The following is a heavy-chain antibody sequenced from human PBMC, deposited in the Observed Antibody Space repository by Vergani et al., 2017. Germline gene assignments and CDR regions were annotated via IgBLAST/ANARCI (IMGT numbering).Heavy chain of an antibody. CDR3: AKAAAQAYYGMDV. CDR1: GFTFSSYG. V-gene: IGHV3-30*02. J-gene: IGHJ6*02. Sequence: QVQLVESGGGVVQPGGSLRLSCAASGFTFSSYGMHWVRQAPGKGLEWVACIRYDGSNKYYAYSVKGRFTISRDNSKNTLYLQMNSLRAEDTAVYYCAKAAAQAYYGMDVWGQGTTVTVSS. CDR2: IRYDGSNK.